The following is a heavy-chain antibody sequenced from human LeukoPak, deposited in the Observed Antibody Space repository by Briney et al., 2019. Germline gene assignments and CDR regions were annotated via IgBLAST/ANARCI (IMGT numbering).Heavy chain of an antibody. CDR3: TTEYYYDSSGLFDY. CDR1: GFTFSNGW. D-gene: IGHD3-22*01. CDR2: IKSKTDGGST. J-gene: IGHJ4*02. V-gene: IGHV3-15*01. Sequence: GGSLRLFCAVSGFTFSNGWMSWVRQAPGKGLEWVGRIKSKTDGGSTDYAAPVKGRFTISRDDSKNTLYLQMSSLKTDDTAVYYCTTEYYYDSSGLFDYWGQGTLVTVSS.